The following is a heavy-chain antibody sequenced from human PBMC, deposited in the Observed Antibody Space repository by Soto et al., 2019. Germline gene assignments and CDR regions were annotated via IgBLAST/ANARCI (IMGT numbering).Heavy chain of an antibody. V-gene: IGHV4-59*01. CDR3: ASMELRDTPFDY. CDR1: GGSISSYY. CDR2: IYYSGST. D-gene: IGHD1-26*01. J-gene: IGHJ4*02. Sequence: SETLSLTCTVSGGSISSYYWSWIRQPPWKGLEWIGYIYYSGSTNYNPSLKSRVTISVDTSKNQFSLKLSSVTAADTAVYYCASMELRDTPFDYWAREPWSPSPQ.